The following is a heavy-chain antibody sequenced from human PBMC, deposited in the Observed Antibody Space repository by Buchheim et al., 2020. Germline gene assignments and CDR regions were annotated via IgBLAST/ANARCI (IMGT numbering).Heavy chain of an antibody. V-gene: IGHV3-23*01. CDR3: AKVGSSAYFFES. CDR1: GFTFTSYL. Sequence: EVGLLESGGSLAQPGGSLILSCAASGFTFTSYLMMWVRQGPGKGLECVSTINGRGDNTYYADSVKGRFIISRDTSGNTIYLRMDSRRVEDTAIYYCAKVGSSAYFFESWGRGTL. J-gene: IGHJ4*02. CDR2: INGRGDNT.